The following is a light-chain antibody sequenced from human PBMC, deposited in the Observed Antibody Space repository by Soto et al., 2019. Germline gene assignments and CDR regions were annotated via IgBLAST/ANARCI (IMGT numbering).Light chain of an antibody. CDR1: QSIGDS. J-gene: IGKJ1*01. CDR2: KAS. Sequence: QLPPNRSACVVHRATTPCRASQSIGDSWAWYQQKPGKAPKLLIYKASTLKSGVPSRFSGSGSGTEFTLTISSLQPDDFATYYCQNYNSYSEAFGQGTKVEIK. V-gene: IGKV1-5*03. CDR3: QNYNSYSEA.